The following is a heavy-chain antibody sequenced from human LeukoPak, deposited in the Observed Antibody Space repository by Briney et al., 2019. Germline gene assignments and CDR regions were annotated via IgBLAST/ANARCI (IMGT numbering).Heavy chain of an antibody. CDR2: IYYSGST. D-gene: IGHD3-16*01. J-gene: IGHJ4*02. V-gene: IGHV4-61*08. CDR3: ATQGGREDY. CDR1: GSSISSGVYY. Sequence: SETLSLTCTVSGSSISSGVYYWSWIRQPPGKGLEWIGYIYYSGSTNYNPSLKSRVTISVDTSKNQFSLKLSSVTAADTAVYYCATQGGREDYWGQGTLVTVSS.